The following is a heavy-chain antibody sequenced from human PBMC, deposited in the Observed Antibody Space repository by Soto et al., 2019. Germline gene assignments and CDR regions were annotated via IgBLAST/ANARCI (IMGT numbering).Heavy chain of an antibody. J-gene: IGHJ4*02. V-gene: IGHV3-64*01. CDR2: ISSNGGST. CDR1: GFTFSSYA. D-gene: IGHD2-15*01. CDR3: ARAPFYCSCGSCYTYYFDF. Sequence: GGSLRLSCAASGFTFSSYAMHWVRQAPGKGLEYVSAISSNGGSTYYANSVKGRFTISRDNSKNTLYLQMGSLRAEDMAVYYCARAPFYCSCGSCYTYYFDFWGQGTLVIVSS.